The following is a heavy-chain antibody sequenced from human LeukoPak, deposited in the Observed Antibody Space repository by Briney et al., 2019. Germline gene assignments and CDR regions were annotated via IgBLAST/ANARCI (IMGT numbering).Heavy chain of an antibody. D-gene: IGHD5-12*01. CDR1: GFTFSSYA. CDR3: ARDPRGYSGYGDY. V-gene: IGHV3-48*04. CDR2: ISSSGSTI. J-gene: IGHJ4*02. Sequence: GGSLRLSCAASGFTFSSYAMSWVRQAPGKGLEWVSYISSSGSTIYYADSVKGRFTISRDNAKNSLYLQMNSLRAEDTAVYYCARDPRGYSGYGDYWGQGTLVTVSS.